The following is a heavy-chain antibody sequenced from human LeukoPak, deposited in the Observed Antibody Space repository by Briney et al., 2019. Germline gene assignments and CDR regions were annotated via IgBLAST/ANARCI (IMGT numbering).Heavy chain of an antibody. V-gene: IGHV4-61*02. CDR3: ARDREGGSGRYYYYYMDV. CDR1: GGSISSGSYY. Sequence: SETLSLTCTVSGGSISSGSYYWSWIRQPAGKGLEWIGRIYTSGSTNYNPSLKSRVPISVDTSKNQFSLKLSSVTAADTAVYYCARDREGGSGRYYYYYMDVWGKGTTVTVSS. D-gene: IGHD3-10*01. CDR2: IYTSGST. J-gene: IGHJ6*03.